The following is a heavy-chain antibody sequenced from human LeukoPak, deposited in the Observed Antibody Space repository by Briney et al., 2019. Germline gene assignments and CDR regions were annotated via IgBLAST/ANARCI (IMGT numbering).Heavy chain of an antibody. D-gene: IGHD3-10*01. CDR3: ARATLYGSGGIDY. Sequence: SETLSLTCTVSGGSISSGSYYWSWIRQPAGKGLEWIGRIYTSGSTNYNPSLKSRVTISVDTSKNQFSLKLSSVTAADTAVYYCARATLYGSGGIDYWGQGTLVTVSS. CDR1: GGSISSGSYY. V-gene: IGHV4-61*02. CDR2: IYTSGST. J-gene: IGHJ4*02.